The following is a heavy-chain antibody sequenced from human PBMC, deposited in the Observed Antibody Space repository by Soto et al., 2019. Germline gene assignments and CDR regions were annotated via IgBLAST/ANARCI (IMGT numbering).Heavy chain of an antibody. Sequence: QITLKESGPTLVKPTQTLTLTCTFSGFSLTTDRVGVGWIRQPPGEALEWLAVIYWDDSKTYRPSLESRLTITKDTSQNLVALTMTNMYSLDTATYYCAHAYGGRSLYWGQGTLVTVSS. CDR3: AHAYGGRSLY. CDR1: GFSLTTDRVG. V-gene: IGHV2-5*02. J-gene: IGHJ4*02. CDR2: IYWDDSK. D-gene: IGHD1-26*01.